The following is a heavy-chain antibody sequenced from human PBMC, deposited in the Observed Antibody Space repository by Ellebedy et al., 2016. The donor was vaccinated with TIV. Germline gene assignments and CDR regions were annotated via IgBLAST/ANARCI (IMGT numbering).Heavy chain of an antibody. D-gene: IGHD6-25*01. J-gene: IGHJ4*02. CDR3: ARAYVAALAS. Sequence: GESLKISCVVSGFTLSSYTMNWVRQAPGKGLEWFSYIRSTSSTINSADSVKGRVTISRDNAQNSLSLQLNSLRADDTALYYCARAYVAALASWGQGTLVTVSS. CDR2: IRSTSSTI. CDR1: GFTLSSYT. V-gene: IGHV3-48*04.